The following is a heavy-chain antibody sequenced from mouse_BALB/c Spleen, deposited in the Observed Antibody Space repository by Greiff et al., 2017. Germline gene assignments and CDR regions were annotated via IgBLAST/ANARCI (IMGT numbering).Heavy chain of an antibody. J-gene: IGHJ3*01. V-gene: IGHV1S137*01. CDR3: ARWEGYDGAY. CDR2: ISTYYGDA. CDR1: GYTFTDYA. D-gene: IGHD2-2*01. Sequence: QVQLQQSGAALVRPGVSVKISCKGSGYTFTDYAMHWVKQSHAKSLEWIGVISTYYGDASYNQKFKGKATMTVDKSSSTAYMELARLTSEDSAIYYCARWEGYDGAYWGQGTLVTVSA.